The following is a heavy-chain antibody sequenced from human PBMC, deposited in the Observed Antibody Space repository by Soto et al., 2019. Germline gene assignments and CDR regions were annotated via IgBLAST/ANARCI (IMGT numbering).Heavy chain of an antibody. J-gene: IGHJ3*02. V-gene: IGHV3-11*05. D-gene: IGHD3-10*01. CDR1: GFTFSDYY. CDR3: ARDLNYYGSGSSPGAFDI. Sequence: QVQLVESGGGLVKPGGSLRLSCAASGFTFSDYYMSWIRQAPGKGLEWVSYISSSSSYTNYADSVKGRFTISRDNAKNSLYLQMNSLRAEDTAVYYCARDLNYYGSGSSPGAFDIWGQGTMVTVSS. CDR2: ISSSSSYT.